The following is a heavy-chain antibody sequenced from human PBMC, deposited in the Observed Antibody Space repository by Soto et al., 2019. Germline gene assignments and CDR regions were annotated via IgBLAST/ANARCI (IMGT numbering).Heavy chain of an antibody. CDR1: GGSISSYY. J-gene: IGHJ2*01. CDR2: IYYSGST. V-gene: IGHV4-59*01. CDR3: AREVVTTRSWYFDL. D-gene: IGHD4-17*01. Sequence: QVQLQESGPGLVKPSETLSLTCTVSGGSISSYYWSWIRQPPGKGLEWIGYIYYSGSTNYNPSLKSRVTISVDTSKNQFSLKLSSVTAADTAVYYCAREVVTTRSWYFDLWGRGTLVTVSS.